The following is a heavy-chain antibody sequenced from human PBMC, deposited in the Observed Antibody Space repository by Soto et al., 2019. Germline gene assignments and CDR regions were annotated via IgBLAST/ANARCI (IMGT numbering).Heavy chain of an antibody. CDR2: IYSGGST. V-gene: IGHV3-53*02. J-gene: IGHJ4*02. CDR1: GFTVSSNH. CDR3: ARSLSGNYAFYFDY. D-gene: IGHD1-26*01. Sequence: EVQLEETGGGLIQPGGSLRLSCAASGFTVSSNHMSWVRQAPGKGLEWVSVIYSGGSTLYADSVKGRFTISRDNSKNTLFLQMNSLRAEDTAVYYCARSLSGNYAFYFDYWGQGTLVTVSS.